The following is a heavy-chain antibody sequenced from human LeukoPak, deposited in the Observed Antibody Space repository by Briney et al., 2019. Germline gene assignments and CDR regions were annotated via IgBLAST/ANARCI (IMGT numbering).Heavy chain of an antibody. CDR3: ATDHRRAARRLDY. J-gene: IGHJ4*02. CDR2: FDPEDGET. D-gene: IGHD6-6*01. V-gene: IGHV1-24*01. Sequence: EASVKVSCKVSGYTLTELSMHWVRQAPGKGLEWMGGFDPEDGETIYAQKFQGRVTMTEDTSTDTAYMELSSLRSEDTAVYYCATDHRRAARRLDYWGQGTLVTVSS. CDR1: GYTLTELS.